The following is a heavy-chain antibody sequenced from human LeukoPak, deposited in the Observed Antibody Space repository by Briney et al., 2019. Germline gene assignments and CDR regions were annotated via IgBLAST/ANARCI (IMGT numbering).Heavy chain of an antibody. V-gene: IGHV1-2*02. Sequence: ASVKVSCKASGYTFTDYYVHRVRQAPGQGLECMGWINPNSGGTNYAQKFQGRVTMTRDTSTSTAYMELSRLTADDTAFYYCARVVAATRIDYWGQGTLVTVSS. CDR3: ARVVAATRIDY. CDR2: INPNSGGT. J-gene: IGHJ4*02. CDR1: GYTFTDYY. D-gene: IGHD2-15*01.